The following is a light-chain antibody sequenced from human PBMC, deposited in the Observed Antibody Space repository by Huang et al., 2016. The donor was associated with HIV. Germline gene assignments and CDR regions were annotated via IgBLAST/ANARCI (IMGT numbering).Light chain of an antibody. CDR3: QQSYTFTFS. V-gene: IGKV1-39*01. Sequence: DIQMTQSPSSLSASVGDRVTITCRASQDIDTYLNWYQQRPGKAPKLLIYNTVQLQSGVPSRFNGTGSGTDFALTITNLQPGDVATYFCQQSYTFTFSFGPGTAVNI. CDR2: NTV. CDR1: QDIDTY. J-gene: IGKJ3*01.